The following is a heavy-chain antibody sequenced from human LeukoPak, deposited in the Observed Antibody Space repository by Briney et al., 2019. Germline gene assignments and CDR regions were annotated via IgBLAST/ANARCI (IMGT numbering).Heavy chain of an antibody. CDR3: ATTGADIVEVPAALDPPYYYGLDV. CDR1: GYTLTELS. D-gene: IGHD2-2*01. Sequence: ASVTVSFTVSGYTLTELSIHWVRQAPGEGLEWMGSSDPEDRETIYAQKFQGRVTMTEDTSTDTAYMELSSLRSEDTAVYYCATTGADIVEVPAALDPPYYYGLDVWGQGTTVTVSS. V-gene: IGHV1-24*01. J-gene: IGHJ6*02. CDR2: SDPEDRET.